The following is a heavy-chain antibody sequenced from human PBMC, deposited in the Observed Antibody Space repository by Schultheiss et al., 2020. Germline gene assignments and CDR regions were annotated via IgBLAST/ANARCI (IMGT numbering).Heavy chain of an antibody. CDR2: IYWNDDK. CDR3: AHANFYDKGRGFDY. CDR1: GFSLSTSGVG. V-gene: IGHV2-5*01. D-gene: IGHD3-22*01. J-gene: IGHJ4*02. Sequence: SGPTLVKPTQTLTLTCTFSGFSLSTSGVGVGWIRQPPGKALEWLALIYWNDDKRYSTSLKTRLTISKDTSRNQVVLTMTNMDPVDTATYHCAHANFYDKGRGFDYWGQGTQVTVSS.